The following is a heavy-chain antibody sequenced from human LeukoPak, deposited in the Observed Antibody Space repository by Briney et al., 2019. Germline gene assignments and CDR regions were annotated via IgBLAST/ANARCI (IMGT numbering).Heavy chain of an antibody. CDR2: IVGSGDST. CDR3: ARHFGYYHDGSGIWFTYLDY. CDR1: EFTFDSYG. J-gene: IGHJ4*02. Sequence: PGGSLRLSCAASEFTFDSYGMNWVRQAPGKGLEWVSTIVGSGDSTYYADSVKGRFTISGDNSKNTLYLQMNSLRAEDTAVYYCARHFGYYHDGSGIWFTYLDYWGQGAPVTVSS. V-gene: IGHV3-23*01. D-gene: IGHD3-22*01.